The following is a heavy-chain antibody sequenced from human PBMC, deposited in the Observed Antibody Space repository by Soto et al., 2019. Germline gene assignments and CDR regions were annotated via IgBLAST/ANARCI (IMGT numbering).Heavy chain of an antibody. J-gene: IGHJ6*03. V-gene: IGHV3-11*01. Sequence: GGSLRLSCAASGFTFSDYYMSWIRQAPGKGLEWVSYISSSGSTIYYADSVKGRFTISRDNAKNSLYLQMNSLRAEDTAVYYCARRVGYCSSTSCHYYYYYYMDVWGKGTTVTVSS. D-gene: IGHD2-2*01. CDR2: ISSSGSTI. CDR3: ARRVGYCSSTSCHYYYYYYMDV. CDR1: GFTFSDYY.